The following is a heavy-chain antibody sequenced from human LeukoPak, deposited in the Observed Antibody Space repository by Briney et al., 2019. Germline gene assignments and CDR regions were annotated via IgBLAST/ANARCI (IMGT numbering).Heavy chain of an antibody. CDR1: GFTFSNYW. V-gene: IGHV3-74*01. D-gene: IGHD2-15*01. Sequence: GGSLRPSCAASGFTFSNYWIHWVRQAPGKGLVWVSRINSDGNSTSYADSVKGRFTISRDNAKNTLYLQMNSLRAEDTAVYYCARDRGGGHMDVWGKGTTVTISS. CDR2: INSDGNST. J-gene: IGHJ6*03. CDR3: ARDRGGGHMDV.